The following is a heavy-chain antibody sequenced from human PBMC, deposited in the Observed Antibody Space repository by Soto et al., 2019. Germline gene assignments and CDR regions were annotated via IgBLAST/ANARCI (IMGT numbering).Heavy chain of an antibody. CDR2: IYWDDDK. D-gene: IGHD3-16*01. J-gene: IGHJ5*02. Sequence: QITLKESGPTLVKPTQTLTLTCTFSGFSLTTRGVGVGWIRQPPGKALECLALIYWDDDKRYSPSLHSRLSITKDTSQTQVVLTMTTVDPVDTATYYCGHLPHYYQYDWFDPWGQGTLVSLSS. CDR1: GFSLTTRGVG. V-gene: IGHV2-5*02. CDR3: GHLPHYYQYDWFDP.